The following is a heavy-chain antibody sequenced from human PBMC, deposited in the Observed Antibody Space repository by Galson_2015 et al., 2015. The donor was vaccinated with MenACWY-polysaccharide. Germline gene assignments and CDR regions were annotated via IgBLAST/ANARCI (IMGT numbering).Heavy chain of an antibody. D-gene: IGHD1-20*01. V-gene: IGHV1-2*02. Sequence: SVKVSCKASGYTFTGYYMHWVRQAPGQGLEWMGWINPNSGGTNYAQKFQSRVTMTRDTSISTAYMELSRLRSDDTAVYYCARVVRRYNWNEGFDPWGQGTLVTVSS. CDR1: GYTFTGYY. CDR3: ARVVRRYNWNEGFDP. J-gene: IGHJ5*02. CDR2: INPNSGGT.